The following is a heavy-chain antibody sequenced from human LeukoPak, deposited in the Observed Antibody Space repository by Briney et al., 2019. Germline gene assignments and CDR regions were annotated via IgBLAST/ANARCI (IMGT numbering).Heavy chain of an antibody. CDR2: ISSSGSTI. CDR1: GFTFSSYE. J-gene: IGHJ6*03. D-gene: IGHD6-13*01. V-gene: IGHV3-48*03. Sequence: PGGSLRLSCAASGFTFSSYEMNWVRQAPGKGLEWVSYISSSGSTIYYADSVKGRFTISRDNAKNSLYLQMNSLRAEGTAVYYCARLQLDYYYYYMDVWGKGTTVTVSS. CDR3: ARLQLDYYYYYMDV.